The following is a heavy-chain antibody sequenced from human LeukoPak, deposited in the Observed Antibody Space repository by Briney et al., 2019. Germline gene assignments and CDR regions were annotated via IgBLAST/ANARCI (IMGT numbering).Heavy chain of an antibody. D-gene: IGHD1/OR15-1a*01. V-gene: IGHV4-4*07. Sequence: SETLSLTCTVSGGSISGDYWSWIRQPAGKGLEWIGRFYSSGNTRNNIYTPSLRSRVTMDTDKTKEQLYMRVKSVTAADTDKCDCARDQQGTRSDYWRQGTLLTVAS. CDR1: GGSISGDY. CDR3: ARDQQGTRSDY. CDR2: FYSSGNTRNN. J-gene: IGHJ4*02.